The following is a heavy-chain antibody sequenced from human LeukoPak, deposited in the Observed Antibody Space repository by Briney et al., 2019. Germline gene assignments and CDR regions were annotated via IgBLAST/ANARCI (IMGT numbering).Heavy chain of an antibody. V-gene: IGHV4-38-2*01. D-gene: IGHD1-26*01. CDR2: IYHSGST. J-gene: IGHJ2*01. Sequence: PSETLSLTCAVSGYSISGGYYWGWIRQPPGKGLEWIGSIYHSGSTYYNPSLKSRVTISVGTSKNQFSLKLSSVTAADTAVYYCARRDGASYWYFDLWGRGTLVTVSS. CDR1: GYSISGGYY. CDR3: ARRDGASYWYFDL.